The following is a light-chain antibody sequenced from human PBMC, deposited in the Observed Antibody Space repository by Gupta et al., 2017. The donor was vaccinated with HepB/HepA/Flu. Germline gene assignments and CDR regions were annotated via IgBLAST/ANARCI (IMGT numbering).Light chain of an antibody. V-gene: IGKV3-15*01. Sequence: EIVLTQSPATLSMSPGERVILTCRASQTIANSIAWYQVKPGQAPRLLIYRAATRDTDVPARFSGSGSGTMFTLTISSLQSEDCAIYYCHQYNNWLWTFGQGTKVEIK. CDR2: RAA. CDR1: QTIANS. J-gene: IGKJ1*01. CDR3: HQYNNWLWT.